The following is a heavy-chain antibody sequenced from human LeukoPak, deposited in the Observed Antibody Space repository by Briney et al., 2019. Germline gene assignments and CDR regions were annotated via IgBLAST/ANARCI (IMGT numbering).Heavy chain of an antibody. V-gene: IGHV4-38-2*02. CDR1: GYSISSGYY. D-gene: IGHD5-18*01. J-gene: IGHJ4*02. Sequence: SETLSLTCTVSGYSISSGYYWGWMRQPPGKGLEWIGSIYHSGSTYYNPSLKSRVTISVDTSKNQFSLKLSSVTAADTAVYYCASRYSYGPDYWGQGTLVTVSS. CDR2: IYHSGST. CDR3: ASRYSYGPDY.